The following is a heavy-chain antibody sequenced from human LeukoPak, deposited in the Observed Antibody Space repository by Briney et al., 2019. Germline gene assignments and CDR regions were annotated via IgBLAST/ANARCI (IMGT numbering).Heavy chain of an antibody. CDR2: IKQDGSEK. J-gene: IGHJ4*02. CDR1: GFTFISYW. V-gene: IGHV3-7*01. Sequence: GGALLLSCSASGFTFISYWMSWVRQAPGKGLEWVANIKQDGSEKYYVDSVKGRFTISRDNAKNSLYLQMNSLRAEDTAVYYCARRYFDYWGQGTLVTVSS. CDR3: ARRYFDY.